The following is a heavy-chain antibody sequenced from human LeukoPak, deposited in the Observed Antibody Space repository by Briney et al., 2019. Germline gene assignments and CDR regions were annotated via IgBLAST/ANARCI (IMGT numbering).Heavy chain of an antibody. CDR3: ARVGRGARRYLVVGGAQHAFDI. J-gene: IGHJ3*02. Sequence: PSETLSLTCALYVGSFSGYYWSWMRHPPGKGREWIGEINHSGITNHTPPLKSRVTISVDTSKNQLSLKLSSVTAADTAVYYCARVGRGARRYLVVGGAQHAFDIWGQGTMVTVSS. V-gene: IGHV4-34*01. D-gene: IGHD1-26*01. CDR2: INHSGIT. CDR1: VGSFSGYY.